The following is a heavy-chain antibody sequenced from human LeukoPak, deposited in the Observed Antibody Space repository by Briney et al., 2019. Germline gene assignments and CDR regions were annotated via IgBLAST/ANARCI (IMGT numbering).Heavy chain of an antibody. J-gene: IGHJ3*02. Sequence: ASVKVSCKASGGTFTSYYMHWVRQAPGQGLEWMGIINPSGGSTSYAQKFQGRVTMTRDASTSTVYMELSSLRSEDTAVYYCARDRPSRFETYYYGSGSYYDAFDIWGQGTMVTVSS. D-gene: IGHD3-10*01. CDR1: GGTFTSYY. CDR3: ARDRPSRFETYYYGSGSYYDAFDI. CDR2: INPSGGST. V-gene: IGHV1-46*01.